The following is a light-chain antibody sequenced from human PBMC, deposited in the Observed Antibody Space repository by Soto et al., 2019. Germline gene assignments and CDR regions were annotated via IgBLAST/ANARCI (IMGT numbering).Light chain of an antibody. J-gene: IGLJ3*02. CDR2: DVT. Sequence: QSALTQLRSVSGSPGQSVTISCTGTSSDVGGYDYVSWCQQHPGKAPKLLIYDVTRRPSGVPDRFSGSKSGNTASLTISGLQAEDEADYYCCSYAGAYTWMFGGGTKLTVL. CDR1: SSDVGGYDY. CDR3: CSYAGAYTWM. V-gene: IGLV2-11*01.